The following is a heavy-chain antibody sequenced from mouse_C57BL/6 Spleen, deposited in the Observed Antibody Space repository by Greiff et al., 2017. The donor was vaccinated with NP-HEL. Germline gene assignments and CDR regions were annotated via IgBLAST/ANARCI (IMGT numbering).Heavy chain of an antibody. CDR1: GYTFTSYW. Sequence: VQLQQPGAELVKPGASVKLSCKASGYTFTSYWMHWVKQRPGQGLEWIGMIHPNSGSTNYNEKFKSKDTLTVDKSSSTAYMQLSSLTSEDSAVYYCARDDYDGTYWGQGTLVTVSA. D-gene: IGHD2-4*01. V-gene: IGHV1-64*01. CDR2: IHPNSGST. J-gene: IGHJ3*01. CDR3: ARDDYDGTY.